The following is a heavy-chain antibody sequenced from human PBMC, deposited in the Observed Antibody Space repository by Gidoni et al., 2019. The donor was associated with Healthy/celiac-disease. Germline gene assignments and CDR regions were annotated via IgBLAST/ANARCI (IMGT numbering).Heavy chain of an antibody. Sequence: QVQLVESGGGVVPPGRSLRLSCAASGFTFSSYGMHWVRQAPGKGLEWVAVKGYDGSNKYYADSVKGRFTISRDNSKNTLYLQMNSLRAEDTAVYYCARDKGEGSAGPSSGWSSGAFDIWGQGTMVTVSS. CDR3: ARDKGEGSAGPSSGWSSGAFDI. D-gene: IGHD6-19*01. V-gene: IGHV3-33*01. CDR1: GFTFSSYG. J-gene: IGHJ3*02. CDR2: KGYDGSNK.